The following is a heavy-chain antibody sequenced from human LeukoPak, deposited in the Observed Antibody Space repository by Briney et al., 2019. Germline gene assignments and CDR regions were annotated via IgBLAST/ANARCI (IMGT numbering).Heavy chain of an antibody. V-gene: IGHV3-53*01. CDR1: GFTVSSNY. J-gene: IGHJ3*02. CDR2: IYSGGST. CDR3: ARDTRTDAFDI. Sequence: PGGSLRLSCAASGFTVSSNYMSWVRQAPGKGLEWVSVIYSGGSTYYADSVKGRFTISRDNSKDTLYLQMNSLRAEDTAVYYCARDTRTDAFDIWGQGTMVTVSS.